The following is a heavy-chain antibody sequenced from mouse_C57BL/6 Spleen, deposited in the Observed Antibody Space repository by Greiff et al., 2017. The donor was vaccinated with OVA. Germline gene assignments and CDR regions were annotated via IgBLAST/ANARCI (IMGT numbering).Heavy chain of an antibody. V-gene: IGHV1-82*01. J-gene: IGHJ4*01. CDR3: ASDSSGYVKDAMDY. Sequence: QVQLKQSGPELVKPGASAKISCKASGYAFSSSWMNWVKQRPGKGLEWIGRIYPGDGDTNYNGKFKGKATLTADKSSSTAYMQLSSLTSEDSAVYFCASDSSGYVKDAMDYWGQGTSVTVSS. CDR1: GYAFSSSW. D-gene: IGHD3-2*02. CDR2: IYPGDGDT.